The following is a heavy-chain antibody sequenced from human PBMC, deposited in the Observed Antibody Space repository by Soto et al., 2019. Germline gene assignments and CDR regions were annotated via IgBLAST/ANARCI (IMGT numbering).Heavy chain of an antibody. D-gene: IGHD1-1*01. J-gene: IGHJ6*02. CDR2: IFPILGTV. CDR3: ARANGPYGMDV. V-gene: IGHV1-69*08. Sequence: QVHLVQSGAEVKKPGSSVKVSCKASGGTFSSYTFTWVRQAPGQGLEWMGKIFPILGTVNYAQKFQGRVTITAGKSTSTGYMYLSSLRSEDTAVYYCARANGPYGMDVWGQGTTVTVSS. CDR1: GGTFSSYT.